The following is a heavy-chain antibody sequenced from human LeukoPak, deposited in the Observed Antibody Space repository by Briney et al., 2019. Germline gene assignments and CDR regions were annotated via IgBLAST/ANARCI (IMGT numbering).Heavy chain of an antibody. V-gene: IGHV4-34*01. D-gene: IGHD3-10*01. Sequence: SETLSLTCAVYGGSFSGYYWSWIRQPPGKGLEWIGEINHSGSTNYNPSLKSRVTISVDTSKNQFSLKLSSVTAADTAVYYCAREGLYYSQRYFDPWGQGTLSPSPQ. CDR2: INHSGST. J-gene: IGHJ5*02. CDR3: AREGLYYSQRYFDP. CDR1: GGSFSGYY.